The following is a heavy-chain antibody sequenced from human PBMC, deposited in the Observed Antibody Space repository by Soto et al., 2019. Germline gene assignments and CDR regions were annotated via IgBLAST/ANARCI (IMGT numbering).Heavy chain of an antibody. CDR3: ARDSGVGAAPGCFDY. V-gene: IGHV4-34*01. CDR2: INHSGST. CDR1: GGSFSGYY. Sequence: SETLSLTCAVYGGSFSGYYWSWIRQPPGKGLEWIGEINHSGSTNYNPSLKSRVTISVDTSKNQFSLKLSSVTAADTAVYYCARDSGVGAAPGCFDYWGQGTLVTVSS. D-gene: IGHD1-26*01. J-gene: IGHJ4*02.